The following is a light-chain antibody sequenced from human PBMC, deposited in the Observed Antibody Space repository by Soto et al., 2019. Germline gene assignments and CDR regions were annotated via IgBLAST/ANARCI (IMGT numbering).Light chain of an antibody. CDR2: GAS. CDR1: QSVGTY. Sequence: DILLTQSPGTLSLSPGERAPLSCRASQSVGTYLAWYQQKPGQAPRLLIFGASDRATGIPDRFSGSGSGTDFTLSISRLEPDDFAVYYCHQYESSPQTFGRGTKVDIK. CDR3: HQYESSPQT. J-gene: IGKJ1*01. V-gene: IGKV3-20*01.